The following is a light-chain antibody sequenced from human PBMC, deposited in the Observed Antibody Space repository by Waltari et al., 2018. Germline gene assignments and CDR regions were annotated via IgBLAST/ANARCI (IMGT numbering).Light chain of an antibody. J-gene: IGLJ2*01. Sequence: WYQLHPGKSPKIRICEVNMRRSGVSDHFSCCRSGNTASLTSSSLQADDGADYHCCSCAGNCTVVFGGGTKLTVV. V-gene: IGLV2-23*02. CDR2: EVN. CDR3: CSCAGNCTVV.